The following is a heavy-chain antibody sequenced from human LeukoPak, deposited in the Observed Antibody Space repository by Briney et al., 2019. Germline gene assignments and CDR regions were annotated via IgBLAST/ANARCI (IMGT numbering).Heavy chain of an antibody. CDR1: GFTFDDYA. J-gene: IGHJ3*02. V-gene: IGHV3-9*01. Sequence: GGSLRLSCAASGFTFDDYAMHWVRQAPGKGLEWVSGISWNSGSIGYADSVKGRFTISRDNAKNSLYLQMNSLRAEDTALYYCAKALPQPPPTNRYELGGAFDIWGQGTMVTVSS. CDR2: ISWNSGSI. CDR3: AKALPQPPPTNRYELGGAFDI. D-gene: IGHD3-16*01.